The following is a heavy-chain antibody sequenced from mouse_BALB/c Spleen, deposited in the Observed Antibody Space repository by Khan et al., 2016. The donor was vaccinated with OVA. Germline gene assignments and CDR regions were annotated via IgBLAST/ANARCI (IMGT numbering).Heavy chain of an antibody. CDR1: GYTFTSYW. CDR3: TRRNWDVAWFAY. D-gene: IGHD4-1*01. Sequence: EVQLQQSGTVLARPGASVKMSCKASGYTFTSYWIHWIKQRPGQGLEWIGDIYPGNTDTNYNQKFKGKAKLTAVTSTSTAYMELRRLTNEDSAVYYCTRRNWDVAWFAYWGQGTLVTVSA. J-gene: IGHJ3*01. CDR2: IYPGNTDT. V-gene: IGHV1-5*01.